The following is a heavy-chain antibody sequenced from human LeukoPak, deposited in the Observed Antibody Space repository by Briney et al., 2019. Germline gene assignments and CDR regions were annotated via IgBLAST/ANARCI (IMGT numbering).Heavy chain of an antibody. CDR3: ARGPDDYGDYSWFDP. CDR1: GFTFSSYS. Sequence: GGSLRLSCAASGFTFSSYSMNWVRQAPGKGLEWVSSISSSSSYIYYAASVKGRFTISRDNAKNSLYLQMNSLRAEDTAVYYCARGPDDYGDYSWFDPWGQGTLVTVSS. CDR2: ISSSSSYI. J-gene: IGHJ5*02. V-gene: IGHV3-21*01. D-gene: IGHD4-17*01.